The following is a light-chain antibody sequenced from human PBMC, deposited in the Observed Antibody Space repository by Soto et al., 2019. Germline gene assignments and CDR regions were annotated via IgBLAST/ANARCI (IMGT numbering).Light chain of an antibody. J-gene: IGLJ2*01. Sequence: QSVLTQPPSASGTPGQRVTISCSGSSSNIGTTFVYWYQQLPGTAPKLLIYSNNQRPSGVPDRFSGSKSGTSASLAISGLRSEHEADYYCAAWDDSLSGVIFGGGTKLTVL. CDR3: AAWDDSLSGVI. V-gene: IGLV1-47*02. CDR2: SNN. CDR1: SSNIGTTF.